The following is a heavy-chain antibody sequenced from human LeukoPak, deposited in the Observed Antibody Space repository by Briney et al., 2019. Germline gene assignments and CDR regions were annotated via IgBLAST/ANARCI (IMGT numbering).Heavy chain of an antibody. D-gene: IGHD7-27*01. J-gene: IGHJ3*02. Sequence: SETLSLTCTVSSYSISSGYYWSWIRQPPGKGLEWIGEINHSGSTNYNPSLKSRVTISVDTPKNQFSLKLSSVTAADTAVYYCARPSPSNWGQFDAFDIWGQGTMVTVSS. CDR2: INHSGST. CDR3: ARPSPSNWGQFDAFDI. CDR1: SYSISSGYY. V-gene: IGHV4-38-2*02.